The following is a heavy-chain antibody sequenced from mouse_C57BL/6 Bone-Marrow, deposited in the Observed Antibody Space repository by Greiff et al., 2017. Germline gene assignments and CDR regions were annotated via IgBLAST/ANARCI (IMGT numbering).Heavy chain of an antibody. D-gene: IGHD2-5*01. CDR1: GFSLTSYG. V-gene: IGHV2-6-1*01. J-gene: IGHJ4*01. Sequence: QVQLKESGPGLVAPSQSLSITCTVSGFSLTSYGVHWVRQPPGKGLEWLVVIWSDGSTNYNSALKSRLSISKDNSKSQVFLKMNSLQTDDTAMYYCARHTFYSNYAMDYWGQGTSVTVSS. CDR2: IWSDGST. CDR3: ARHTFYSNYAMDY.